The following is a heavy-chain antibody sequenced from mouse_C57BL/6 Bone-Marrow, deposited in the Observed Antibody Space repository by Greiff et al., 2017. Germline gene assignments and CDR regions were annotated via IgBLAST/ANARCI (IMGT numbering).Heavy chain of an antibody. Sequence: QVQLQQSGAELVRPGTSVKVSCKASGYAFTNYLIEWVKQRPGQGLEWIGVINPGSGGTNYNEQFKGKATLTADKSSSTAYMQLSSLTSEDSAVYFCARSKNWDSWFAYWGQGTLVTVSA. CDR1: GYAFTNYL. CDR2: INPGSGGT. D-gene: IGHD4-1*01. CDR3: ARSKNWDSWFAY. V-gene: IGHV1-54*01. J-gene: IGHJ3*01.